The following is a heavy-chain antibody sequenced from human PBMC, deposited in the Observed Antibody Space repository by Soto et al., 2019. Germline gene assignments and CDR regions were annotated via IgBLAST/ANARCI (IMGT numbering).Heavy chain of an antibody. CDR1: GFTFSSYA. CDR3: AKDLPVCSSTSCYDFLDY. V-gene: IGHV3-23*01. Sequence: AGGSLRLSCAASGFTFSSYAMSWVRQAPGKGLEWVSAISGSGGSTYYADSVKGRFTISRDNSKNTLYLQMNGLRAEDTAVYYYAKDLPVCSSTSCYDFLDYWGQGTLVTVSS. CDR2: ISGSGGST. J-gene: IGHJ4*02. D-gene: IGHD2-2*01.